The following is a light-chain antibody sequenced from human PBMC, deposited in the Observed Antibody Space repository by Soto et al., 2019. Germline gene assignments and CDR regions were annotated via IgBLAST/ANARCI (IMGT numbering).Light chain of an antibody. CDR3: QQYENYWT. CDR1: QSISSW. Sequence: DIQMTQSPSTLSASVGDRVTITCRASQSISSWLAWYQQKLGRAPRLLIYDASSLESGVPSRFSGSGYGTEFTLTISNLQPDDCATYYCQQYENYWTFGQGTKVDI. V-gene: IGKV1-5*01. CDR2: DAS. J-gene: IGKJ1*01.